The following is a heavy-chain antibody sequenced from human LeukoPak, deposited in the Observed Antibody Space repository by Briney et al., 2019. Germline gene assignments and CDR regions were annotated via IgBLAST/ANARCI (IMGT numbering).Heavy chain of an antibody. CDR2: MYSGGDT. V-gene: IGHV3-53*01. Sequence: GGSPRLSCAASGFTVSDNYMSWVRQAPGKGLEWVSVMYSGGDTYYADSVKGRFTFSRDISKNTLYLQMNGLRTEDTAMYYCARDAPQVPAAGVLASWGQGTLVTVSS. CDR1: GFTVSDNY. J-gene: IGHJ5*02. CDR3: ARDAPQVPAAGVLAS. D-gene: IGHD6-13*01.